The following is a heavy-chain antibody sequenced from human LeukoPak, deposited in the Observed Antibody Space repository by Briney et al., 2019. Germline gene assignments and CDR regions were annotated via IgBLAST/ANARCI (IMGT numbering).Heavy chain of an antibody. V-gene: IGHV4-34*01. CDR3: ARGTVTTPDYFDY. J-gene: IGHJ4*02. D-gene: IGHD4-17*01. Sequence: SETLSLTCAVYGGSLSGYYWSWIRQPPGKGLEWIGEINHSGSTNYNPSLKSRVTISVDTSKNQFSLKLSSVTAADTAVYYCARGTVTTPDYFDYWGQGTLVTVSS. CDR1: GGSLSGYY. CDR2: INHSGST.